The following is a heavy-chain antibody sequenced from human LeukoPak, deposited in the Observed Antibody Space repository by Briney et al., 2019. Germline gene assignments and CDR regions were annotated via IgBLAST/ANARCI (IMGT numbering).Heavy chain of an antibody. V-gene: IGHV4-34*01. J-gene: IGHJ5*02. CDR1: GGSFSGYD. CDR2: INHSGST. CDR3: ARGWIQLWYNWFDP. D-gene: IGHD5-18*01. Sequence: KPSETLSLTCAVYGGSFSGYDWSWISQPPGKGLEWIGEINHSGSTNYNPSLQCRVTISVDTSKNQFSLKLSSVTAADTAVYYCARGWIQLWYNWFDPWGQGTLVTVSS.